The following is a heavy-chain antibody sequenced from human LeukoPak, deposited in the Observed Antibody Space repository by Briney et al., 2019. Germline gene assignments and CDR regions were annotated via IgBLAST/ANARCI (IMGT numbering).Heavy chain of an antibody. D-gene: IGHD5-12*01. Sequence: GGSLRLSCAASEFTVSSNYMSWVRQAPGKGLEWVSVIFSGGGIYYADSVRGRFTISRDNSKNTLYLQMNSLRAEDTAVYYCAREGDIGYYYGMDVWGQGTTVTVSS. V-gene: IGHV3-66*01. CDR3: AREGDIGYYYGMDV. J-gene: IGHJ6*02. CDR2: IFSGGGI. CDR1: EFTVSSNY.